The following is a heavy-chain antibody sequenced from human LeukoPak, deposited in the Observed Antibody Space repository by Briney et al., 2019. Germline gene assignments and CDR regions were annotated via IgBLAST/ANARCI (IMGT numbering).Heavy chain of an antibody. CDR2: ISSSGSTI. CDR1: GFTFSSYE. J-gene: IGHJ6*04. CDR3: ARDGTVTALVYYYYGMDV. V-gene: IGHV3-48*03. D-gene: IGHD4-17*01. Sequence: GGSLRLSCAASGFTFSSYEMNWVRQAPGKGLEGVSYISSSGSTIYYADSVKGRFTIFRDNAKNSLYLQMNSLRAEDTAVYYCARDGTVTALVYYYYGMDVWGKGTTVTVSS.